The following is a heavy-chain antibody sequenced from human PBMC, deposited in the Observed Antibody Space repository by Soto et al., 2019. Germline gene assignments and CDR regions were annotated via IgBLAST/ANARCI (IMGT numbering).Heavy chain of an antibody. Sequence: QVTLKESGPTLVKPTQTLTLTCTFSGFSLSTSGVGVGWIRQPPGKAREWLALIYWDDEKRYSPSLKSRLTVTKDTSKNQLVLTMTNMDPVDTATYYCAHILNYYYFDYWGQGTLVTVSS. D-gene: IGHD1-7*01. CDR1: GFSLSTSGVG. V-gene: IGHV2-5*02. CDR3: AHILNYYYFDY. CDR2: IYWDDEK. J-gene: IGHJ4*02.